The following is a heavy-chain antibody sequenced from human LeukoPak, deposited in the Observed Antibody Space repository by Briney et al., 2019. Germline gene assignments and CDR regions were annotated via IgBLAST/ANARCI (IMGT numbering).Heavy chain of an antibody. D-gene: IGHD5-24*01. Sequence: GASVKVSCKASGYTFTSYDINWVRQATGQGLEWMGGIIPIFGTANYAQKFQGRVTITADESTSTAYMELSSLRSEDTAVYYCARGTQFDYYYYYMDVWGKGTTVTISS. CDR1: GYTFTSYD. CDR3: ARGTQFDYYYYYMDV. J-gene: IGHJ6*03. CDR2: IIPIFGTA. V-gene: IGHV1-69*13.